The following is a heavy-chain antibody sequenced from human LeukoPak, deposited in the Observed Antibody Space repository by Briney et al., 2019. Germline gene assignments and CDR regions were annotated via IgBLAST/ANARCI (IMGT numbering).Heavy chain of an antibody. V-gene: IGHV3-48*01. Sequence: GGSLRLSWAASGFSFTSYTMDWVRQAPGKGLEWVSYITNTGKTIFYADSVKGRFTISRDNAKNSLFLQMDSLRAEDAAIYYCARQAACSGDCYYRHFDYWGQGALVAVSS. CDR2: ITNTGKTI. D-gene: IGHD2-21*02. CDR3: ARQAACSGDCYYRHFDY. J-gene: IGHJ4*02. CDR1: GFSFTSYT.